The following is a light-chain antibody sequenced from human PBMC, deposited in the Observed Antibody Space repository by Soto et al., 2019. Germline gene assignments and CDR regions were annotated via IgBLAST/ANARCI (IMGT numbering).Light chain of an antibody. CDR2: RTF. J-gene: IGKJ5*01. V-gene: IGKV3-20*01. CDR3: QQYDTSPPT. Sequence: EIGLRLSPGTRCLSPGERATLSCRASQTIASRYLAWYQHQPGQAPRLLIYRTFARAPGIPDRFSGGGSGTDFTLTISRLEREDFAVYYCQQYDTSPPTFGQGTRLEIK. CDR1: QTIASRY.